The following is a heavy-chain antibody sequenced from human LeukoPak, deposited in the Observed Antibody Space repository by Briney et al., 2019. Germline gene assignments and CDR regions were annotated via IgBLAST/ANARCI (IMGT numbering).Heavy chain of an antibody. V-gene: IGHV4-38-2*02. J-gene: IGHJ4*02. CDR3: ARVRVVGPFDY. CDR2: IYHSGST. Sequence: SETLSLTCTVSGYSISSGYYWGWIRQPPGKGLEWIGSIYHSGSTYYNPSLKSRVTISVDTSKNQFSLKLSSVTAADTAVYYCARVRVVGPFDYWGQGTLVTVSS. CDR1: GYSISSGYY. D-gene: IGHD2-15*01.